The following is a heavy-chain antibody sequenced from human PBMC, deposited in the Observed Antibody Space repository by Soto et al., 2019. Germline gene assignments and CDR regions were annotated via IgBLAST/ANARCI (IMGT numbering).Heavy chain of an antibody. J-gene: IGHJ4*02. V-gene: IGHV1-3*05. Sequence: QVQLVQSGAEEKKPGASVKVSCKASGYTFTGYAMHWVRQAPGPRLEWMGWINAGNGNTKYSQKFQGIVTITRDTPASTAYMEPSSLRSEDTAAYYGARAVAVPADSDYGGPGTLVTVAS. CDR1: GYTFTGYA. D-gene: IGHD6-19*01. CDR3: ARAVAVPADSDY. CDR2: INAGNGNT.